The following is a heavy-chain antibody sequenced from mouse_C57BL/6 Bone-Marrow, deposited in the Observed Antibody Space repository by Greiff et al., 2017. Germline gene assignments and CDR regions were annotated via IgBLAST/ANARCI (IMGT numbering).Heavy chain of an antibody. CDR3: ARGRTGDFDY. Sequence: QVQLQQSGAELVKPGASVKMSCKASGYTFTSYWITWVKQRPGQGLEWIGDIYPGSGSTNYNEKFKSKATLTVDTSSSPAYMQLSSLTSEDPAVYYCARGRTGDFDYWGQGTTLTVSS. D-gene: IGHD4-1*01. CDR1: GYTFTSYW. V-gene: IGHV1-55*01. J-gene: IGHJ2*01. CDR2: IYPGSGST.